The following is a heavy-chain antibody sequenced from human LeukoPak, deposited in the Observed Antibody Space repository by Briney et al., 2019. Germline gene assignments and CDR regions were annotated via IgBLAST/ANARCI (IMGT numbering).Heavy chain of an antibody. CDR3: ARTSSGLYYFDY. CDR1: GGSISSGDYY. V-gene: IGHV3-11*03. CDR2: ISSSSSYT. D-gene: IGHD3-22*01. J-gene: IGHJ4*02. Sequence: LSLTCTVSGGSISSGDYYWSWIRQPPGKGLEWVSYISSSSSYTNYADSVKGQFTISRDNAKNSLYLQMNSLRAEDTAVYYCARTSSGLYYFDYWGQGTLVTVSS.